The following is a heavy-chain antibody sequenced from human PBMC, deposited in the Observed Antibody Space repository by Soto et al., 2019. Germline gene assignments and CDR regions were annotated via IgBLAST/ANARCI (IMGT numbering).Heavy chain of an antibody. V-gene: IGHV3-7*01. CDR3: SPSLDY. CDR2: INQDGSEK. J-gene: IGHJ4*02. Sequence: EVQLMESGGGLVQPGGSLRLSCAASGFTFSTYWMDWVHQTPGKGLEWVANINQDGSEKNYVDSVKGRFTISRDNAKNSLYLQMSSLTAEDSALYYCSPSLDYWGQGTLVTVSS. CDR1: GFTFSTYW.